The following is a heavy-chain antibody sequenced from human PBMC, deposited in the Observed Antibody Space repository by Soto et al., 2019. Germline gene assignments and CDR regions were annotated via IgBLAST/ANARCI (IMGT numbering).Heavy chain of an antibody. D-gene: IGHD6-19*01. J-gene: IGHJ6*02. CDR3: AKDLGNAMAEAGIHYYYYGLHV. CDR2: TSYDGANK. Sequence: QVQLVESGGGVVQPGRSLRLSCAASRFTFSNYGMHWVRQAPGKGLEWVAVTSYDGANKYYADSVKGRFTISRDNSKNTLYLQMNSLRAEDTAVYYCAKDLGNAMAEAGIHYYYYGLHVWGQGTTVTVSS. V-gene: IGHV3-30*18. CDR1: RFTFSNYG.